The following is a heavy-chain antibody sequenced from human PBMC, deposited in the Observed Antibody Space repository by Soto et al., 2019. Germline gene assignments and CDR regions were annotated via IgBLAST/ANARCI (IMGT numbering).Heavy chain of an antibody. CDR1: GGSISSGGYY. V-gene: IGHV4-31*03. D-gene: IGHD5-18*01. Sequence: SETLSLTCTVSGGSISSGGYYWSWIRQHPGKGLEWIGYIYYSGSTYYNPSLKSRVTISVDTSKNQFSLKLSSVTAADTAVYYCASGSSYGLGCIDYWGQGTLVTVSS. CDR3: ASGSSYGLGCIDY. CDR2: IYYSGST. J-gene: IGHJ4*02.